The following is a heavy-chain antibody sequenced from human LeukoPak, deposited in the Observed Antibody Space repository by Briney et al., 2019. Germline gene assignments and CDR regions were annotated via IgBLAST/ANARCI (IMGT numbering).Heavy chain of an antibody. CDR3: ATNLYCSGGTCYTRDSDY. CDR1: GFTVSSYY. CDR2: IYSDGST. V-gene: IGHV3-53*01. J-gene: IGHJ4*02. D-gene: IGHD2-15*01. Sequence: PGGSLRLSCAASGFTVSSYYMSWVRQAPGKGLQWVSVIYSDGSTYYADSVKGRFTISRDNAQSSLYLQMNSLRAEDTAVYYCATNLYCSGGTCYTRDSDYWGQGTLVTVSS.